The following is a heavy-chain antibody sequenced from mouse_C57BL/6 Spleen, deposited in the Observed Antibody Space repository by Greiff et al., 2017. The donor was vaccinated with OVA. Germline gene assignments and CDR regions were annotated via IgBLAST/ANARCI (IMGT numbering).Heavy chain of an antibody. CDR1: GFTFSSYT. CDR3: ARQGGYYFDY. Sequence: EVKLMESGGGLVKPGGSLKLSCAASGFTFSSYTVSWVRQTPEKRLEWVATISGGGGNTYYPDSVKGRFTISRDNAKNTLYLQMSSLRSEDTALYYCARQGGYYFDYWGQGTTLTVSS. J-gene: IGHJ2*01. V-gene: IGHV5-9*01. CDR2: ISGGGGNT.